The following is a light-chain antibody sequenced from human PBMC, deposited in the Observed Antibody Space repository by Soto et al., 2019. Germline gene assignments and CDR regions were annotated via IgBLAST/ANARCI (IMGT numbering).Light chain of an antibody. CDR2: GAS. J-gene: IGKJ2*01. CDR3: QQYGTSPPRYT. CDR1: QSVSGRY. Sequence: EIVLTQSPGTLSLSPGERVTLSCRASQSVSGRYLAWYQQRPGQAPRLLIYGASTRATGIPDRFSGSASGTDFTLTISILEPEDFAVYYCQQYGTSPPRYTFGQGTKLEI. V-gene: IGKV3-20*01.